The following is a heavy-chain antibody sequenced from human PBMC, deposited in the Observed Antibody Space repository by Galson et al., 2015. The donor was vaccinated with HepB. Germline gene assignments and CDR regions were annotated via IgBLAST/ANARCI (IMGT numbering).Heavy chain of an antibody. CDR2: MRSLAYGGTT. J-gene: IGHJ4*02. V-gene: IGHV3-49*03. Sequence: SLRLSCAGSGFIFNDDALSWFRQSPGKGLEWVGFMRSLAYGGTTQYAASVKGRFTISRDDSKSTSYLQMNSLRTEDTAIYYCARAPIYSNRGYYSDYWGQATLVAVSS. CDR1: GFIFNDDA. CDR3: ARAPIYSNRGYYSDY. D-gene: IGHD4-11*01.